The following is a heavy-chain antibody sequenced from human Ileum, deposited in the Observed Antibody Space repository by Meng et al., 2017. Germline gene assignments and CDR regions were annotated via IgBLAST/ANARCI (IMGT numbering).Heavy chain of an antibody. CDR1: GFSCSSTW. V-gene: IGHV3-15*01. CDR2: IKITTDAGTP. J-gene: IGHJ4*02. Sequence: VQSGGSGGVLVKPWGYLRLSCEASGFSCSSTWMPWVRQAPGKGLEWVGRIKITTDAGTPDYAAPVKGRFTISINDSKNTLYLQMNSLKTEDTAVYYCTTGKDYWGQGTLVTVSS. CDR3: TTGKDY.